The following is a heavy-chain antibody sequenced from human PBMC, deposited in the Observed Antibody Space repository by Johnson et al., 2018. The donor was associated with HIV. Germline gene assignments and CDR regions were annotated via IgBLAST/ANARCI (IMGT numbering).Heavy chain of an antibody. J-gene: IGHJ3*02. V-gene: IGHV3-30*02. Sequence: QVQLVESGGGLVQPGGSLRLSCAASGFTFSSYAMSWVRQAPGKGLEWVAFIRYDGSNKYYADSVKGRFTISRDNSKNTLYLQMNSLRAEDTAVYYCARDDIRDGKSFDIWGQGTMVTVSS. CDR3: ARDDIRDGKSFDI. CDR2: IRYDGSNK. CDR1: GFTFSSYA.